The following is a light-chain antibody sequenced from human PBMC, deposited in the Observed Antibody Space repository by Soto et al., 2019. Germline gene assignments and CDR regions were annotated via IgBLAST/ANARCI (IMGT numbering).Light chain of an antibody. Sequence: VLTQSRATLSLSPGERATLSCRVSQSIHTSLAWYQQKSGKPPRLVIYDSTLRANGVPDRFGGSRSGTEFTLTINSLEPEDFAVYYCQQRNVWPPITFGQGTRLEIK. CDR1: QSIHTS. CDR2: DST. CDR3: QQRNVWPPIT. V-gene: IGKV3-11*01. J-gene: IGKJ5*01.